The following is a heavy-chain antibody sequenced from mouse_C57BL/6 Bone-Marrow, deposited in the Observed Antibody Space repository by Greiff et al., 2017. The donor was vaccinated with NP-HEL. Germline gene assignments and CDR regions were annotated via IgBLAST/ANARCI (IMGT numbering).Heavy chain of an antibody. V-gene: IGHV5-4*01. CDR3: ARDGYEYYFDY. CDR1: GFTFSSYA. CDR2: ISDGGSYT. D-gene: IGHD2-2*01. Sequence: EVQVVESGGGLVKPGGSLKLSCAASGFTFSSYAMSWVRQTPEKRLEWVATISDGGSYTYYPDNVKGRFTISRDNAKNNLYLQMSHLKSEDTAMYYCARDGYEYYFDYWGQGTTLTVSS. J-gene: IGHJ2*01.